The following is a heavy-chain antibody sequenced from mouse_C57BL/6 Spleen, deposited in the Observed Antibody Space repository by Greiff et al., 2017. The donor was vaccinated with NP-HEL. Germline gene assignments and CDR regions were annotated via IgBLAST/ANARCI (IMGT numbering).Heavy chain of an antibody. J-gene: IGHJ1*03. D-gene: IGHD1-1*01. CDR3: TTSGYYGSSYGYFDV. Sequence: VHVKQSGAELVRPGASVKLSCTASGFNIKDYYMHWVKQRPEQGLEWIGRIDPEDGDTEYAPKFQGKATMTADTSSNTAYLQLSSLTSEDTAVYYCTTSGYYGSSYGYFDVWGTGTTVTVSS. CDR2: IDPEDGDT. CDR1: GFNIKDYY. V-gene: IGHV14-1*01.